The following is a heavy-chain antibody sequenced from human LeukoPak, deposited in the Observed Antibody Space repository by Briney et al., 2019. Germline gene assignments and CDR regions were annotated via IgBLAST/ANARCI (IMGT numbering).Heavy chain of an antibody. CDR1: GFIFNHYT. J-gene: IGHJ4*02. D-gene: IGHD6-19*01. CDR3: AKLRHPYSSGWYYFDY. V-gene: IGHV3-30-3*02. CDR2: ILYDGSSK. Sequence: PGGSLRLSCVASGFIFNHYTMHWVRQAPGKGLEWVGLILYDGSSKYYGDSVMGRFTISRDDSKNTLFLQMNSLRAEDTAVYYCAKLRHPYSSGWYYFDYWGQGTLVTVSS.